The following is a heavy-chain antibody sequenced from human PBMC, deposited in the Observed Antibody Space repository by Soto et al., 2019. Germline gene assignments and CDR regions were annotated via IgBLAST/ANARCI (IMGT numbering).Heavy chain of an antibody. CDR3: ASPGGYDPRDY. V-gene: IGHV3-11*01. J-gene: IGHJ4*02. CDR2: ISSSGSTI. CDR1: VFTFSDYY. Sequence: SLRLSCSASVFTFSDYYMSWSRQAPGKGLEWVSYISSSGSTIYYADSVKGRFTISRDNAKNSLYLQMNSLRAEDTAVYYCASPGGYDPRDYWGQGTLVTVSS. D-gene: IGHD2-15*01.